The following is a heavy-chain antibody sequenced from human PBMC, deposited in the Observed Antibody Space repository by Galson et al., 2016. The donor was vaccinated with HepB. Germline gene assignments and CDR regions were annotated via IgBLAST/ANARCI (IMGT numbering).Heavy chain of an antibody. Sequence: SLRLSCAASGFFFSNFVMTWVRQAPGKGLEWVSAISRSGDATYYADSVKGRFTIFRDNSKDTLYLQMNSLRAEDTAVYYCAKEVGTVHPSNWFDPWGQGTLVTVSS. CDR2: ISRSGDAT. D-gene: IGHD1-26*01. CDR1: GFFFSNFV. J-gene: IGHJ5*02. V-gene: IGHV3-23*01. CDR3: AKEVGTVHPSNWFDP.